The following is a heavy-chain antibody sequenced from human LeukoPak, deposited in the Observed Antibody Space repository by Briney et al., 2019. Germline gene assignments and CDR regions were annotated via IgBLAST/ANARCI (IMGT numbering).Heavy chain of an antibody. J-gene: IGHJ4*02. V-gene: IGHV3-30*02. CDR3: AKDFNWAFDY. CDR2: IRYDESDK. CDR1: GFTFSHYG. Sequence: GGSLRLSCATSGFTFSHYGMHWVRQAPGRGLDWVAHIRYDESDKYYADSVKGRFTISRDISKNTVYLQMNSLRVEDTAVYYCAKDFNWAFDYWGQGTLVTVSS. D-gene: IGHD1-1*01.